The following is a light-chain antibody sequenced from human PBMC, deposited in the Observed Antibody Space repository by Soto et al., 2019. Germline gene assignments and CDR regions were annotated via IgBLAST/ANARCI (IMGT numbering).Light chain of an antibody. Sequence: ETVFSQSAGTLSLSPGERATLSCRASQSVSSSYLAWYQQKPGQAPRLLIYGASKRATGIPDRFSGSGSGTDFTLTISRLEPGDFAVYYCRQYGTSLGFPVGGGTKVDIK. CDR1: QSVSSSY. V-gene: IGKV3-20*01. CDR2: GAS. CDR3: RQYGTSLGFP. J-gene: IGKJ4*01.